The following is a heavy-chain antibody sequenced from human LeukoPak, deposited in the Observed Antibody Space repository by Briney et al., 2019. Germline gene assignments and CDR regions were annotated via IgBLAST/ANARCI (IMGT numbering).Heavy chain of an antibody. V-gene: IGHV1-46*01. CDR2: INPSGGST. D-gene: IGHD1-26*01. CDR1: GYTFTSYY. CDR3: AADRAQQGGATAY. Sequence: ASVKVSCKASGYTFTSYYMHWVRQAPGQGLEWMGIINPSGGSTSYAQKFQGRVTITRDMSTSTVYMEVTSLRSEDTAVYYCAADRAQQGGATAYWGQGTLVTVYS. J-gene: IGHJ4*02.